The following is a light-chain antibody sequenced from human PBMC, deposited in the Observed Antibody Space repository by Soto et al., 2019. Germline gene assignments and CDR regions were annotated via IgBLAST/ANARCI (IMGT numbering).Light chain of an antibody. J-gene: IGLJ1*01. CDR1: RSDIGDSNF. V-gene: IGLV2-14*01. CDR2: EVN. CDR3: KSYAGSNTYV. Sequence: QSALTQPASVSGSPGQSVTISCTGPRSDIGDSNFISWYQHSPGKAPKLLIYEVNNRPSGVSKRFSGSKAGNTASLTISGLLDDDEADYFCKSYAGSNTYVFGSGTKVTVL.